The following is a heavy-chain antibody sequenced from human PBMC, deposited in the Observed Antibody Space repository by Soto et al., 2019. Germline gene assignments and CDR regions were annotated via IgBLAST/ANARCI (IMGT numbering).Heavy chain of an antibody. Sequence: QVQLVESGGGVVQPGRSLRLSCVASGFTFSSYGMHWVRQAPGKGLEWVAVVSYDGRKKYYADSVKGRFTMSRDNAKNSLYLQVNSLRGEDTAVYYCARSKYGDYSNAFDIWGQGTMVTVSS. CDR2: VSYDGRKK. V-gene: IGHV3-30*03. CDR1: GFTFSSYG. D-gene: IGHD4-17*01. CDR3: ARSKYGDYSNAFDI. J-gene: IGHJ3*02.